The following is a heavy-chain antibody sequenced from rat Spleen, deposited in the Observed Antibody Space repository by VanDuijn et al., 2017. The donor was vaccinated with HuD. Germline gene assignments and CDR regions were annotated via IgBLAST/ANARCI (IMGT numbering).Heavy chain of an antibody. J-gene: IGHJ2*01. Sequence: VQLVESGGGLVQPGRSLKLSCAASGFTFSNYGMAWVRQTPTKGLEWMGVIWGNGNTNYNSVLKSRLSISRDTSKSQVYLQMNSLQTEDTATYYCARADVAAISTDGIWGQGVMVTVSS. CDR2: IWGNGNT. D-gene: IGHD1-2*01. CDR3: ARADVAAISTDGI. V-gene: IGHV2-13*01. CDR1: GFTFSNYG.